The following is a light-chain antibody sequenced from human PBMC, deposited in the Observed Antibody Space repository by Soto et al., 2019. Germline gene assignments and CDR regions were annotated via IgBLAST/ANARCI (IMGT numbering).Light chain of an antibody. Sequence: EVGWTQCPGTLSLSPGEGATLSCRASQTISSFLAWYQQKRGQAPRLLIHGASNRATGIPARFSGSGSGTDFTLTISSLVPEDFAVYYCQQRSNLPITFGQGTRLEI. J-gene: IGKJ5*01. V-gene: IGKV3-11*01. CDR2: GAS. CDR3: QQRSNLPIT. CDR1: QTISSF.